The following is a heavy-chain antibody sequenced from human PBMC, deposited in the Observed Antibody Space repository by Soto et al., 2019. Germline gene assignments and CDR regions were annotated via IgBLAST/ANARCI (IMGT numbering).Heavy chain of an antibody. Sequence: EVQLLESGGGLVQPGGSLRLSCVASGFTFSSYVMSWVRQAPGKGLEWVSAISGSGGTTYYADSVKGRFTVSRDNSKNTLYLQMNSLRVKDTAVYYCAAYNTSRHAAFDIWGQGTTVIVSS. CDR3: AAYNTSRHAAFDI. CDR1: GFTFSSYV. V-gene: IGHV3-23*01. J-gene: IGHJ3*02. D-gene: IGHD1-20*01. CDR2: ISGSGGTT.